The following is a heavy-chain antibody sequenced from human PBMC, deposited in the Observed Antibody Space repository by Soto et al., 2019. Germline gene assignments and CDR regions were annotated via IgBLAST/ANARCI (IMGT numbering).Heavy chain of an antibody. CDR3: ASYGSGSYYNVRFGY. D-gene: IGHD3-10*01. Sequence: QVQLVQSGAEVKKPGSSVKVSCKASGGTFSSYAISWVRQAPGQGLEWMGGIIPIFGTANYAQKFQGRVTITADESTSTADLELSSLRSEDTAVYYGASYGSGSYYNVRFGYWGQGTLVTVSS. J-gene: IGHJ4*02. CDR2: IIPIFGTA. V-gene: IGHV1-69*01. CDR1: GGTFSSYA.